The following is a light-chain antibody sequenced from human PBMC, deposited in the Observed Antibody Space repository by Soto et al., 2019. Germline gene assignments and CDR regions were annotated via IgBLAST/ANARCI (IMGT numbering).Light chain of an antibody. Sequence: EIVMTQSPATLSVSPGERATLSCRASQSVSSNLAWYQQKPGQAPRLLLYGASTRATGIPARFSGSGSGTDFTLTISSLQSEDFAVYYGQQYNNWPPYTFGQGTKLEIK. V-gene: IGKV3-15*01. CDR3: QQYNNWPPYT. J-gene: IGKJ2*01. CDR2: GAS. CDR1: QSVSSN.